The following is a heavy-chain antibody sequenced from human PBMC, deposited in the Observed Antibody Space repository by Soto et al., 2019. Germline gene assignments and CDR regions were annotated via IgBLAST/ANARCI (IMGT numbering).Heavy chain of an antibody. V-gene: IGHV3-11*01. CDR2: ISSSGSTT. Sequence: TWIRQAPWKGLEWLSYISSSGSTTYDADSVKGRFTISRDNAKNSLSLQMNSLRAEDTAVYYCARIGRDGYKFDYWGQGTLVTVSS. D-gene: IGHD5-12*01. J-gene: IGHJ4*02. CDR3: ARIGRDGYKFDY.